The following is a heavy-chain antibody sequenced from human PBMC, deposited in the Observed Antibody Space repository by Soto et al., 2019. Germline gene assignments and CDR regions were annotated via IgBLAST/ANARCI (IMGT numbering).Heavy chain of an antibody. D-gene: IGHD3-22*01. CDR2: IIPIFGKA. Sequence: QVQLVQSGAEVKKPGSSVKVSCKASGGTFSSYAISWVRQAPGQGLEWMGGIIPIFGKANYAQKFQGRVTIPADESTSTAYMELSSLRSEDTAVYYCARDDSDSIGYYYYYYGMDVWGQGTTVTVSS. J-gene: IGHJ6*02. CDR1: GGTFSSYA. CDR3: ARDDSDSIGYYYYYYGMDV. V-gene: IGHV1-69*01.